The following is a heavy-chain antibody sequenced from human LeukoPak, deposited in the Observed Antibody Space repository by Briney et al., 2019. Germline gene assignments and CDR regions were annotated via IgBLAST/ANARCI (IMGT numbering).Heavy chain of an antibody. CDR1: GFTFSSYW. CDR3: ARDQAAAGIIYYYYYYMDV. D-gene: IGHD6-13*01. J-gene: IGHJ6*03. V-gene: IGHV3-7*01. Sequence: GGSLRLSCAASGFTFSSYWMSWVRQAPGKGLEWVANIKQDGSEKYYVDSVKGRFTISRDNAKNSLYLQMNSLRAEDTAAYYCARDQAAAGIIYYYYYYMDVWGKGTTVTVSS. CDR2: IKQDGSEK.